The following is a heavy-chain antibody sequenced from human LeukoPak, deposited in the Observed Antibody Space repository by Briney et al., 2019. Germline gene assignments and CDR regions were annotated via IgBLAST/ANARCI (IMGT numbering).Heavy chain of an antibody. CDR1: GGSISSYY. V-gene: IGHV4-59*01. CDR2: IYYSGST. J-gene: IGHJ6*03. CDR3: ARTLTVTTGFYYYYYMDV. Sequence: SETLSLTCTVSGGSISSYYWSWIRQPPGKGLEWIGYIYYSGSTNYNPSLKSRVTISVDTSKNQFSLKLSSVTAADTAVYYCARTLTVTTGFYYYYYMDVWGKGTTVTVSS. D-gene: IGHD4-11*01.